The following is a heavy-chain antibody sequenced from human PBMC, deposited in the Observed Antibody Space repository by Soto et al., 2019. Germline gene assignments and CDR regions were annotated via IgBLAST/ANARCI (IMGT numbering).Heavy chain of an antibody. CDR1: GFTFSSYA. J-gene: IGHJ4*02. Sequence: GGSLRLSCAASGFTFSSYAMSWVRQAPGKGLEWVSAISGSGGSTYYADSVKGRFTISRDNSKNTLYLQMNSLRAEDTAVYYCAKDLTGTYYDFWSGSFGYWGQGTLVTVSS. D-gene: IGHD3-3*01. V-gene: IGHV3-23*01. CDR3: AKDLTGTYYDFWSGSFGY. CDR2: ISGSGGST.